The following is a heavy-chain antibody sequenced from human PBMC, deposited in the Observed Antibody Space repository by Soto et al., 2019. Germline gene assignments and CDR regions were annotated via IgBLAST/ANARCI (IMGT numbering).Heavy chain of an antibody. CDR2: IGSVGGDT. J-gene: IGHJ3*02. V-gene: IGHV3-23*01. D-gene: IGHD1-20*01. CDR3: VKDRMAYNSVWDPFDI. CDR1: GFTFYSYA. Sequence: GSMRLSCAASGFTFYSYAMSWVRQAPGKGLEWVSTIGSVGGDTYYADSVKGRFTISRDDSKNTLLLQMNSLRAEDTAVYYCVKDRMAYNSVWDPFDIWGQGTMVTVSS.